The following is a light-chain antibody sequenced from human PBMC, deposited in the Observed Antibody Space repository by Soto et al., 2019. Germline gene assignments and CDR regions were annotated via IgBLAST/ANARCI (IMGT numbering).Light chain of an antibody. J-gene: IGKJ1*01. CDR2: DAS. CDR1: QSLVNTY. Sequence: VLTQSPGSLSLSPGDRATLSCRASQSLVNTYVAWYQQKPGQAPRLLIYDASTRATGIPDRFSGSGSGTDFTLSITRLEPEEGAGYYCQSYGSSRTVGHVTKVDIK. V-gene: IGKV3-20*01. CDR3: QSYGSSRT.